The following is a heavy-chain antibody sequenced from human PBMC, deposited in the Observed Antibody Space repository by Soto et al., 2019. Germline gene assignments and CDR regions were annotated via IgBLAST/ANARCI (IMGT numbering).Heavy chain of an antibody. CDR2: INAGNGNT. D-gene: IGHD3-10*01. CDR3: ARVAPSGGSVPRFDP. Sequence: GASVKASCKAFGYTFTAYTIHWLRQAPGQGLEWMGWINAGNGNTRSSRKFQGRVIITRDTSATTAYLEVDSLRSEDTAIYYCARVAPSGGSVPRFDPWGQGTLVTVSS. J-gene: IGHJ5*02. V-gene: IGHV1-3*01. CDR1: GYTFTAYT.